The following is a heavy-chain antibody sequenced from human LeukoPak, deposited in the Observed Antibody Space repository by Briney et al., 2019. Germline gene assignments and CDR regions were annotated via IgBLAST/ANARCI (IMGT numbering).Heavy chain of an antibody. CDR1: GYTFTNYG. CDR2: ISAYNGNT. V-gene: IGHV1-18*01. Sequence: ASVTVSFKASGYTFTNYGISWVGQAPGQGGEGMGWISAYNGNTNYIQKLQGRVTITTDTTTRTAYMELRSLRSDDTAVYYCAYGQGGSYLGLDYWGQGTLVTVSS. D-gene: IGHD1-26*01. J-gene: IGHJ4*02. CDR3: AYGQGGSYLGLDY.